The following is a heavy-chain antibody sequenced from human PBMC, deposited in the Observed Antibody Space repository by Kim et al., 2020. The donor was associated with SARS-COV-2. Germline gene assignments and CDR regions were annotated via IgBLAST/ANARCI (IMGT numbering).Heavy chain of an antibody. Sequence: GGSLRLSCAASGFTFTSYAMNWVRQAPGKGLEWVSTSGSGGRTYYADSVKGRFTISRDNSINTLYLQMNSLRAEDTAVYYCAKSVGQLSFDYWGQGTLVTVSS. CDR1: GFTFTSYA. V-gene: IGHV3-23*01. J-gene: IGHJ4*02. D-gene: IGHD3-10*01. CDR3: AKSVGQLSFDY. CDR2: SGSGGRT.